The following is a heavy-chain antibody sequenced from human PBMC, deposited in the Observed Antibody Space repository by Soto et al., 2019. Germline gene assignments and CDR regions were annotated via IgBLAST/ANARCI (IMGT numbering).Heavy chain of an antibody. Sequence: QFVETGGGLIQPGTSLTLSCAASGFSVSRYYMTWVRQAPGKGLEWVSFVYSGGATFYADSVKGRFILSRDDSQNTMYLQMNNLRAEDTAVYYCARVPGRLWGRGTLVTVAS. CDR2: VYSGGAT. CDR1: GFSVSRYY. J-gene: IGHJ4*02. V-gene: IGHV3-53*02. D-gene: IGHD3-10*01. CDR3: ARVPGRL.